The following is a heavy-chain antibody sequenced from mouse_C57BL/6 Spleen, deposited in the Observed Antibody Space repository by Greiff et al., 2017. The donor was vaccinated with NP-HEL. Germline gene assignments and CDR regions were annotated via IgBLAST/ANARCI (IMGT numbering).Heavy chain of an antibody. CDR1: GYAFSSSW. CDR3: ARSRGDYSNYEFAY. Sequence: VMLVESGPELVKPGASVKISCKASGYAFSSSWMNWVKQRPGKGLEWIGRIYPGDGDTNYNGKFKGKATLTADKSSSTAYMQLSSLTSEDSAVYFCARSRGDYSNYEFAYWGQGTLVTVSA. CDR2: IYPGDGDT. V-gene: IGHV1-82*01. D-gene: IGHD2-5*01. J-gene: IGHJ3*01.